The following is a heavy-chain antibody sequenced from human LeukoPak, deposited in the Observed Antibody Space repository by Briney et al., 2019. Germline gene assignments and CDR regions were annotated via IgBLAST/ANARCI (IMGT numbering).Heavy chain of an antibody. V-gene: IGHV4-61*08. CDR3: TSTSMAAAGTLFDY. Sequence: SETLSLTCTVSGGSISSGDYYWSWIRQPPGKGLEWIGYIYYSGSTNYNPSLKSRVTISVDTSKNQFSLKLSSVTAANTAVYYCTSTSMAAAGTLFDYWGQGTLVTVSS. CDR1: GGSISSGDYY. D-gene: IGHD6-13*01. CDR2: IYYSGST. J-gene: IGHJ4*02.